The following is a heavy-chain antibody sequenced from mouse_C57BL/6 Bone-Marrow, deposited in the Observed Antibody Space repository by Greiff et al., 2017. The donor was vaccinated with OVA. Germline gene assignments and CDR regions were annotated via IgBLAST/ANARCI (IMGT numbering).Heavy chain of an antibody. Sequence: EVKLQESGAELVRPGASVKLSCTASGFNIKDDYMHWVKQRPEQGLEWIGWIDPENGDTEYASKFQGKATITADTSSNTAYLQLSSLSSEDTAVYYCTTPLPLRSYFDYWGQGTTLTVSS. CDR1: GFNIKDDY. CDR2: IDPENGDT. V-gene: IGHV14-4*01. D-gene: IGHD1-1*01. J-gene: IGHJ2*01. CDR3: TTPLPLRSYFDY.